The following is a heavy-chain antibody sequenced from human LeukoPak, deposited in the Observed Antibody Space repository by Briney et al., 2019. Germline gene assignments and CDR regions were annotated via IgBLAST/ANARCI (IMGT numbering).Heavy chain of an antibody. J-gene: IGHJ5*02. CDR2: IYYSGST. CDR1: GGSITRSTYY. V-gene: IGHV4-39*01. CDR3: ARHFSLRGYSNWFDP. Sequence: MTSETLSLTCTVSGGSITRSTYYWGWIRQPPGKGLEWIGSIYYSGSTYYNPSLKSRVTISVDTSKNQFSLKLSSVTAADTAVYYCARHFSLRGYSNWFDPWGQGTLVTVSS. D-gene: IGHD5-18*01.